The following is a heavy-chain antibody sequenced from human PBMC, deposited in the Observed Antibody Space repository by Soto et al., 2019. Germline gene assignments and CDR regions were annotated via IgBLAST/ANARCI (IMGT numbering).Heavy chain of an antibody. CDR1: VYTFTSYG. CDR3: ARAPGGYFDSSGYYSFAFDI. V-gene: IGHV1-18*01. Sequence: ASVKVSCKASVYTFTSYGISWVRQAPGQGLEWMGWISAYNGNTNYAQKFQGRVTMTRDTSTSTAYMELSRLTSDDTAMYYCARAPGGYFDSSGYYSFAFDIWGQGTMVTVSS. CDR2: ISAYNGNT. J-gene: IGHJ3*02. D-gene: IGHD3-22*01.